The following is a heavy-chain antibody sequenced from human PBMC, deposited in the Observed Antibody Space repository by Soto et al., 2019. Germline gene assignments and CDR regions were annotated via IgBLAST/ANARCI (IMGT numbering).Heavy chain of an antibody. CDR1: GFTFNIYA. D-gene: IGHD4-17*01. Sequence: GGSLRLSCAASGFTFNIYALDWVRQAPGKGLEWVAVISFGGTKKYYSDSVKGRFTISRDNLKNTLYLQMNNLRVEDAALYFCAREDDYGYRYINYGLDVWGQGTTVTVSS. J-gene: IGHJ6*01. CDR3: AREDDYGYRYINYGLDV. V-gene: IGHV3-30-3*01. CDR2: ISFGGTKK.